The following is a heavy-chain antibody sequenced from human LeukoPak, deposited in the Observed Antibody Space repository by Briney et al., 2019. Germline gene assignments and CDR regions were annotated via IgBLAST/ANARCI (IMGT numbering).Heavy chain of an antibody. D-gene: IGHD3-22*01. Sequence: SGGSLRLSCAASGFTFSSYAMSWVRQAPGKGLEWVSAISGSGGSTYYADSVKGRFTISRDNSKNTVYLQMNSLRAEDTAVYYCAKDRIYYDSSGLTHDSWVQGTLVTVSS. CDR3: AKDRIYYDSSGLTHDS. CDR2: ISGSGGST. V-gene: IGHV3-23*01. J-gene: IGHJ4*02. CDR1: GFTFSSYA.